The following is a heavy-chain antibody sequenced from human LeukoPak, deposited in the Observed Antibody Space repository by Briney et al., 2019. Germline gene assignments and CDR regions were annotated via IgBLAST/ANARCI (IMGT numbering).Heavy chain of an antibody. J-gene: IGHJ4*02. V-gene: IGHV3-9*01. CDR2: ISWNSGSI. Sequence: GGSLRLSCAASGFTFDDYAMHWVRQAPGKGLEWVSGISWNSGSIGYADSVKGRFTISRDNAKNSLYLQMNSLRAEDTALYYCAKDVGEQWLVLYYFDYWGQGTLVTVSS. CDR1: GFTFDDYA. D-gene: IGHD6-19*01. CDR3: AKDVGEQWLVLYYFDY.